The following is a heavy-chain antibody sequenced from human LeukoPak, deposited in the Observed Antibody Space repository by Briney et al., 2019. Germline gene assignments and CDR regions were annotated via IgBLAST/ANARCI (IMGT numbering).Heavy chain of an antibody. CDR1: GFTCSSYA. CDR2: ISGSGDST. J-gene: IGHJ4*02. Sequence: GGSLRLSGAASGFTCSSYAMSWVRQAPGKGLEWVSAISGSGDSTFYADSVKGRFTISRDNSKNTLYLQMNSLRAEDTAVYYCAKDVDFWSGYYYFDYWGQGTLVTVSS. D-gene: IGHD3-3*01. CDR3: AKDVDFWSGYYYFDY. V-gene: IGHV3-23*01.